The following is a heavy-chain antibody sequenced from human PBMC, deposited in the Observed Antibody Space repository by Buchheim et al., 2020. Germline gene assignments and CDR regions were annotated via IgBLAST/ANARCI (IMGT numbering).Heavy chain of an antibody. J-gene: IGHJ6*02. CDR1: GFTFSSYS. CDR3: ARLCPEIQKYYDFWSGYYTTYYYYGMDV. V-gene: IGHV3-21*01. Sequence: EVQLVESGGGLVKPGGSLRLSCAASGFTFSSYSMNWVRQAPGTGLEWVSSISSSSNYIYYADSVKGRFTISRDNAKNSLYLRMNSLRAEDTAVYYCARLCPEIQKYYDFWSGYYTTYYYYGMDVWGQETT. D-gene: IGHD3-3*01. CDR2: ISSSSNYI.